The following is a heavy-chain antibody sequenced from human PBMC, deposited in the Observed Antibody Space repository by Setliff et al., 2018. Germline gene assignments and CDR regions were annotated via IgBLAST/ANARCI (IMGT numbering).Heavy chain of an antibody. Sequence: ETLSLTCIVSGGSINSYYWNWIRQPPGKGLEWIGYIYYSGNSNYDTNYNPSLKSRVTILSDNSKNTLYLQMNSLRAEDTAVYYCAKRGPYCSGGTCHYYFDYWGQGTLVTVSS. CDR3: AKRGPYCSGGTCHYYFDY. J-gene: IGHJ4*02. D-gene: IGHD2-15*01. CDR2: IYYSGNSNYDT. CDR1: GGSINSYY. V-gene: IGHV4-59*12.